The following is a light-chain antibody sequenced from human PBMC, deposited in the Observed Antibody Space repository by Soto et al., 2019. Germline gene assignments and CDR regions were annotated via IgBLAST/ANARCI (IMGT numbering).Light chain of an antibody. CDR1: QSVRSN. Sequence: EIVMTQSPATLSVSPGERATLSCRASQSVRSNLAWYQQKLGQAPRLLIYGASTRATGIPARFSGNGSGTEFTLTISSLQSEDFAVYYCQQYYKWPQTFGQGTKVDIK. J-gene: IGKJ1*01. CDR3: QQYYKWPQT. CDR2: GAS. V-gene: IGKV3-15*01.